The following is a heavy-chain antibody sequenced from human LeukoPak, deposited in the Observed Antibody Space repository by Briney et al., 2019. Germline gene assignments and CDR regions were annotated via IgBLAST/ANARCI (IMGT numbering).Heavy chain of an antibody. D-gene: IGHD3-10*01. Sequence: SETLSLTCTVSGDSISSSTYYWAWNRQPPGKGLEYIGSYSGSTYYNPSLKSRVTISVGTSKKQFSLKLSSVTAADTAVYYCARSSYGAGSKPYWVDCWGQGTLVTVSS. CDR1: GDSISSSTYY. CDR2: YSGST. J-gene: IGHJ4*02. V-gene: IGHV4-39*01. CDR3: ARSSYGAGSKPYWVDC.